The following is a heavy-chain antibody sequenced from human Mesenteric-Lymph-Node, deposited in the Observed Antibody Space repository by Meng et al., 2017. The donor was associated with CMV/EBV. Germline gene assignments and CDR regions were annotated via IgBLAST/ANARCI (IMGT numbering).Heavy chain of an antibody. CDR3: ARVPGAARLYYYGMDV. V-gene: IGHV3-21*01. J-gene: IGHJ6*02. CDR2: ISSSSSYI. CDR1: GFTFSSYS. D-gene: IGHD6-6*01. Sequence: GGSLRLSCAASGFTFSSYSMNWVRQAPGKGLEWVSSISSSSSYIYYADSVKGRFTISRDNAKNSLYLQMNSLRAEDTAVYYCARVPGAARLYYYGMDVWGQGTTVTVSS.